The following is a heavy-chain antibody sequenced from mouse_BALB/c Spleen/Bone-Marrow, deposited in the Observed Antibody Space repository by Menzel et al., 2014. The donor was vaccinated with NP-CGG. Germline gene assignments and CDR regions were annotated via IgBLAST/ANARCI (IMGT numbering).Heavy chain of an antibody. CDR3: ARYYGNYFDY. J-gene: IGHJ2*01. D-gene: IGHD2-1*01. Sequence: EVQVVESGPGLVKPSQTVSLTCTVTGISITTGNYRWSWIRQFPGNKLEWIGYIYYSGTITYNPSLTSRATITRDTSKNQFFLEMNSLTAEDTATYYCARYYGNYFDYWGQGTTLTVSS. CDR1: GISITTGNYR. V-gene: IGHV3-5*02. CDR2: IYYSGTI.